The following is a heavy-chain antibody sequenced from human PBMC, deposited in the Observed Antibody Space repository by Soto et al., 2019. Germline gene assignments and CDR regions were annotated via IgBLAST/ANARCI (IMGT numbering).Heavy chain of an antibody. D-gene: IGHD1-1*01. J-gene: IGHJ3*02. CDR3: ARESQYNWNDYAFDI. CDR2: INAGNGNK. Sequence: ASVKVSCKASGYTFTSYTMHWVRQAPGQRLEWMGWINAGNGNKKYSQKFQGRVTITRDTSASTAYMELSSLRSEDTAVYYCARESQYNWNDYAFDIWGQGTMVTVSS. CDR1: GYTFTSYT. V-gene: IGHV1-3*01.